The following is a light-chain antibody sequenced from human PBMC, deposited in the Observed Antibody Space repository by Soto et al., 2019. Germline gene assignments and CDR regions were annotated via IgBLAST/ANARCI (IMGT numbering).Light chain of an antibody. Sequence: QPAGIVGPAGRSIINSCTGTSSDVGGYNYVSWYQHHPGKDPKLIIYDVTNRPSGVSNPFSGSKPGNTASLTISGLQPEDEADYYCSSYTTSNTRQIVFGTGTKFTVL. V-gene: IGLV2-14*03. CDR3: SSYTTSNTRQIV. J-gene: IGLJ1*01. CDR1: SSDVGGYNY. CDR2: DVT.